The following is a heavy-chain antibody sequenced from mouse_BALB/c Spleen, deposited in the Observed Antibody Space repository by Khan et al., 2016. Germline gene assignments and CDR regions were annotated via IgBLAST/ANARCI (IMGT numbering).Heavy chain of an antibody. D-gene: IGHD2-4*01. Sequence: QIQLVQSGPELKKPGETVKISCKASGYTFTNYGMNWVKQAPGKGLKWMGWINTYTGEPTYADDFKGRFAFSLETSANTAYLQINNLKNEDTATYSCARRSIYYDYDGFAYWGQGTLVTVSA. CDR1: GYTFTNYG. V-gene: IGHV9-3-1*01. J-gene: IGHJ3*01. CDR3: ARRSIYYDYDGFAY. CDR2: INTYTGEP.